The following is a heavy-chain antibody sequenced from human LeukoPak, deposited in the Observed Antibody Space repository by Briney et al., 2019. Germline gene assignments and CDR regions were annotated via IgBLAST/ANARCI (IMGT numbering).Heavy chain of an antibody. Sequence: PGGSLRLSCAASGFTFSSYSMNWVRQAPGKGLEWVSSISSSNSYIYYADSVKGRFTISRDNAKNSLYLQMNSLRAEDTAVYYCARDLTTKNDFDYWGQGTLVTVSS. CDR1: GFTFSSYS. J-gene: IGHJ4*02. D-gene: IGHD4-17*01. CDR2: ISSSNSYI. CDR3: ARDLTTKNDFDY. V-gene: IGHV3-21*01.